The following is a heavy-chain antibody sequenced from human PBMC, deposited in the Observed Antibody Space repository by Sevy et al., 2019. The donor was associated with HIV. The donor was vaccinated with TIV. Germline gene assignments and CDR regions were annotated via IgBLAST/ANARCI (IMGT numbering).Heavy chain of an antibody. J-gene: IGHJ4*02. D-gene: IGHD2-21*01. Sequence: GGSLILSCVASGFSLESYWMNWVRQAPGKPLEWVANIKEDDTVKYYVESVKGRFTISRDNGRNLVYLLMNNLKVEDTALYYCVRAIQSEGSFWGQGTRVTVSS. CDR3: VRAIQSEGSF. CDR1: GFSLESYW. CDR2: IKEDDTVK. V-gene: IGHV3-7*04.